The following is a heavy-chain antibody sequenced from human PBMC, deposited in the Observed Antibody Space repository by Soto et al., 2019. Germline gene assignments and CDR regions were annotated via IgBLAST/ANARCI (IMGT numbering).Heavy chain of an antibody. J-gene: IGHJ4*02. CDR3: ATVRQYGSGTYSNSSLDY. D-gene: IGHD3-10*01. Sequence: EVQLLESGGGLVQPGGSLRLSCGASGFTFNSYAMTWVRQAPGKGLEWVSAISGSGGTTYYANSVKGRFTISRDQTKDTLDLQMNSRRAEDTAIYDCATVRQYGSGTYSNSSLDYGGQGPLVTVSS. CDR2: ISGSGGTT. V-gene: IGHV3-23*01. CDR1: GFTFNSYA.